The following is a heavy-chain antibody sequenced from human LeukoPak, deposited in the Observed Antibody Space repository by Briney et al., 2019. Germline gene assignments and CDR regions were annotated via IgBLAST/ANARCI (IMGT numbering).Heavy chain of an antibody. Sequence: GSLRLSCAASGFTFDIYSMSWVRQAPGKGLEWIGYIYYSGSTNYNPSLKSRVTISVDTSKNQFSLKLSSVTAADTAVYYCARAKLEDYYDSGYYFDYWGQGTLVTVSS. V-gene: IGHV4-59*01. CDR2: IYYSGST. J-gene: IGHJ4*02. D-gene: IGHD3-22*01. CDR3: ARAKLEDYYDSGYYFDY. CDR1: GFTFDIYS.